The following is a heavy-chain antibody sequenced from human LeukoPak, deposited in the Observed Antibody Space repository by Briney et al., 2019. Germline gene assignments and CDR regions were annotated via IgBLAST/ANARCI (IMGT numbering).Heavy chain of an antibody. J-gene: IGHJ4*02. Sequence: GGSLRLSCAASGFTFSSYAMSWVRQAPGKGLEWISAIGGSGGSTYYADSVKGRFTISRDNSKNTLYLQMNSLRAEDTAVYYCANIRKNYDFWSGYPDYGGRGPLFTVPS. CDR3: ANIRKNYDFWSGYPDY. CDR1: GFTFSSYA. CDR2: IGGSGGST. D-gene: IGHD3-3*01. V-gene: IGHV3-23*01.